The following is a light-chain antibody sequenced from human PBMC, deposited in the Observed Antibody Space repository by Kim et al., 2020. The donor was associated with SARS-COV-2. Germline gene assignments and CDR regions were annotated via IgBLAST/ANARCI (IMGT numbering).Light chain of an antibody. CDR1: KLGEKY. J-gene: IGLJ2*01. V-gene: IGLV3-1*01. Sequence: SVSPGQTASITCSGDKLGEKYACWYQQKPGQSPVLVIYQDTKRPLGIPERFSGSNSGNTATLTISGTQAMDEADYYCQTWDSITVVFGGGTQLTVL. CDR3: QTWDSITVV. CDR2: QDT.